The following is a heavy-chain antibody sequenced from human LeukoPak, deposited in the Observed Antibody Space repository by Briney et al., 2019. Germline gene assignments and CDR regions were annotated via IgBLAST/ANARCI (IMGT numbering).Heavy chain of an antibody. D-gene: IGHD6-13*01. Sequence: GGSLRLSCAASGFTFSSYGMSWVRQAPGKGLEWVSAISGSGGSTYYADSVKGRFTISRDNSKNTLYLQMSSLRAEDTAVYYCAKVKQQLVRSFDYWGQGTLVTVSS. CDR2: ISGSGGST. V-gene: IGHV3-23*01. J-gene: IGHJ4*02. CDR1: GFTFSSYG. CDR3: AKVKQQLVRSFDY.